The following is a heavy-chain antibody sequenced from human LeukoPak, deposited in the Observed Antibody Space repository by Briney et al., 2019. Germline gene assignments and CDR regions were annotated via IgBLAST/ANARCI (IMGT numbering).Heavy chain of an antibody. CDR2: INPHTGGA. D-gene: IGHD4-17*01. CDR3: ARVASYGDFPDALEI. Sequence: ASVKVSCKTFGYTFSGYYMQWLRQAPGQGLEWMGWINPHTGGAKYGHKFQGRVTMTRDKSINTAYMEVSSLRSDDTAVYYCARVASYGDFPDALEIWGQGTLVIVSS. J-gene: IGHJ3*02. V-gene: IGHV1-2*02. CDR1: GYTFSGYY.